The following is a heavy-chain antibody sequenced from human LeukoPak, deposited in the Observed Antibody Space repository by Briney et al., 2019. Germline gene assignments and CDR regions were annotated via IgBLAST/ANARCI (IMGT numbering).Heavy chain of an antibody. Sequence: GGSLRLSCAASGFTFSSYAMHWVRQAPGKRLEWVAVISYDGSNKYCADSVKGRFTISRDNSKNTLYLQMNSLRAEDTAVYYCAKDGGEYYDILTGYYPRLYYMDVWGKGTTVTISS. V-gene: IGHV3-30*04. CDR1: GFTFSSYA. CDR3: AKDGGEYYDILTGYYPRLYYMDV. J-gene: IGHJ6*03. D-gene: IGHD3-9*01. CDR2: ISYDGSNK.